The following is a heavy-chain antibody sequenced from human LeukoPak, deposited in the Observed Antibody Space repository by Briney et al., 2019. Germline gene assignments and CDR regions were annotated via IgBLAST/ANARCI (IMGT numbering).Heavy chain of an antibody. D-gene: IGHD1-26*01. CDR2: ISYDGTTK. CDR1: GFTFISYP. J-gene: IGHJ4*02. V-gene: IGHV3-30*04. CDR3: AFTGGYCGAYYDFDY. Sequence: GGSLRHSCAASGFTFISYPMHWVRQAPGKGLEWVTVISYDGTTKYYADSVKGRFTISRDNSNNTLYLQMNSLRVEDTALYYCAFTGGYCGAYYDFDYWGQGALVPVSS.